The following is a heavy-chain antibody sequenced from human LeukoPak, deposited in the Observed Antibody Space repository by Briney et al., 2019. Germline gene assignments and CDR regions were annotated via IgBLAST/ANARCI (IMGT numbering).Heavy chain of an antibody. CDR3: AKDIHLTIFGVVTAPFDY. CDR2: ISGSGGST. J-gene: IGHJ4*02. Sequence: GGSLRLSCAASGFTFSNYAMSWVRQAPGKGLEWVSVISGSGGSTFYADSVKGRFTISRDNSKNTLYLQMNSLRAEDTAIYYCAKDIHLTIFGVVTAPFDYWGQGTLVTVSS. CDR1: GFTFSNYA. D-gene: IGHD3-3*01. V-gene: IGHV3-23*01.